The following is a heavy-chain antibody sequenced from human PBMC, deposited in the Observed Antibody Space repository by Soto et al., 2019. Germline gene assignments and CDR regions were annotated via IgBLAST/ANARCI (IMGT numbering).Heavy chain of an antibody. J-gene: IGHJ2*01. CDR2: ISFDGRHQ. CDR1: GFTFSSCG. Sequence: PGGSLRLSCATSGFTFSSCGIHWVRQAPGKGLEWVAMISFDGRHQYYADSVKGRFTISRDNSKKTLYLEMNSLRPEDTAVYYCARASPDTAMVRGAHHWYFDLWGRGTLVTVSS. CDR3: ARASPDTAMVRGAHHWYFDL. D-gene: IGHD5-18*01. V-gene: IGHV3-30*03.